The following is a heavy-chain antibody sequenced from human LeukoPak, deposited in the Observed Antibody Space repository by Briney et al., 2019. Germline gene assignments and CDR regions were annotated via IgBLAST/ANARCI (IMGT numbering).Heavy chain of an antibody. V-gene: IGHV3-30-3*01. CDR1: GFTFSNYA. J-gene: IGHJ5*02. CDR3: ARDIGAVASGGWFDP. CDR2: ISYDGSNK. D-gene: IGHD6-19*01. Sequence: SGRSLRLSCAASGFTFSNYAMHWVRQAPGKGLEWVAVISYDGSNKYYADSVKGRFTISRDDSKNTLYLQMNSLRAEDTAVYYCARDIGAVASGGWFDPWGQGTLVTVSS.